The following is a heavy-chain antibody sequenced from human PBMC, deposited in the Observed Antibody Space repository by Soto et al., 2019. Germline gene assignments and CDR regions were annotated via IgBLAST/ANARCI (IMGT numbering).Heavy chain of an antibody. V-gene: IGHV4-59*01. CDR2: IYYSGST. Sequence: SETLSLTCSVSGGSISSYYWSWIRQPPGKGLEWIGYIYYSGSTDYNPSLKSRVTISVDTSKNQFSLKLSSVTAADTAVYYCASGGSSSPYYYYYMDVWGKGTTVTVSS. CDR3: ASGGSSSPYYYYYMDV. J-gene: IGHJ6*03. D-gene: IGHD6-6*01. CDR1: GGSISSYY.